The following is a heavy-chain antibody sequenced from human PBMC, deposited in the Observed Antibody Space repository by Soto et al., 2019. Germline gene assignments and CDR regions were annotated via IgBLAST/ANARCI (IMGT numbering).Heavy chain of an antibody. CDR1: GFTFGDYA. Sequence: VQLVESGGGLVEPGRSLRLSCTASGFTFGDYAMSWFRQAPGKGLEWVGFVRSKPDGGTTQYAASVKGRFTISRDDSKSIAYLQMNSLETEDTAVYYCARATLGLAFTSFEYWGQGTLFTVSS. CDR3: ARATLGLAFTSFEY. V-gene: IGHV3-49*03. CDR2: VRSKPDGGTT. D-gene: IGHD3-3*02. J-gene: IGHJ4*02.